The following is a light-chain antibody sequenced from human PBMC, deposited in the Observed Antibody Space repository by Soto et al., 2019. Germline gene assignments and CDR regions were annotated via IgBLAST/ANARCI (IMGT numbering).Light chain of an antibody. CDR1: QRISTY. Sequence: DIQMTQSPCTLSAGVGDRVTITCRASQRISTYINWYQQKPGKAPTLLIYAASSLQSGVPSRFSGGGSGTDFTLTINTLQPKDFATYFCQQCYSSPRTFGQGTKVEIK. CDR2: AAS. J-gene: IGKJ1*01. CDR3: QQCYSSPRT. V-gene: IGKV1-39*01.